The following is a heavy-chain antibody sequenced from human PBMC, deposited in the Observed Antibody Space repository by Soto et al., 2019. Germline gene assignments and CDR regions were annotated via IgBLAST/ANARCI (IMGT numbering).Heavy chain of an antibody. CDR2: ISGGGGST. J-gene: IGHJ6*03. V-gene: IGHV3-23*01. Sequence: GGSLRLSCAASGFTFSSYAMSWVRQAPGKGLEWVSAISGGGGSTYYADSVKGRFTISRDNSKNTLYLQMNSLRAEDTAVYFCAKGSSGGVLMVYARLDYYYYMDVWGKGTTVTVSS. D-gene: IGHD2-8*01. CDR3: AKGSSGGVLMVYARLDYYYYMDV. CDR1: GFTFSSYA.